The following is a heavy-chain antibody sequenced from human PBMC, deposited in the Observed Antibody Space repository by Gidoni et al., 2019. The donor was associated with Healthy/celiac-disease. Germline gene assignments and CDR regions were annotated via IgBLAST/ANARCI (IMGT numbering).Heavy chain of an antibody. D-gene: IGHD6-13*01. J-gene: IGHJ3*02. CDR1: GVAFDDYA. Sequence: EVQRVESGGGVVQHGRSMRLCWAAGGVAFDDYAMRGVRQAPGEGLGWVSGISWNSGSIGYSDSVKRRFTISRDNAKNSLYLQMNSLRAEDTALYYCAKGRGSIWHDAFVIWGQGTIVTVSS. CDR2: ISWNSGSI. CDR3: AKGRGSIWHDAFVI. V-gene: IGHV3-9*01.